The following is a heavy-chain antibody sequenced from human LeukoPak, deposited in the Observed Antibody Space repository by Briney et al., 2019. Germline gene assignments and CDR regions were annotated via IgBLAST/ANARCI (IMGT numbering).Heavy chain of an antibody. J-gene: IGHJ4*02. CDR2: ISYDGSNK. Sequence: PGGSLRLSCAASGFTFSSYSMNWVRQAPGKGLECLVVISYDGSNKYYADSVKGRFTISRDNSKNTLYLQMNSLRAEDTAVYYCAKVGNDYGDYLDYFDYWGQGTLVTVSS. D-gene: IGHD4-17*01. CDR3: AKVGNDYGDYLDYFDY. V-gene: IGHV3-30*18. CDR1: GFTFSSYS.